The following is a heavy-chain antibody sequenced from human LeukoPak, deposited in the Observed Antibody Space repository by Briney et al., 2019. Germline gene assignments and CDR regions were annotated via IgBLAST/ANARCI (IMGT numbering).Heavy chain of an antibody. CDR2: ISAYNGNT. J-gene: IGHJ4*02. Sequence: ASVKVSCKASGGPFSSCAISWVRQAPGQGLEWMGWISAYNGNTNYAQKLQGRVTMTTDTSTSTAYMELRSLRSDDTAVYYCARDRYCSGGSCYSFLFDYWGQGTLVTVFS. D-gene: IGHD2-15*01. V-gene: IGHV1-18*01. CDR1: GGPFSSCA. CDR3: ARDRYCSGGSCYSFLFDY.